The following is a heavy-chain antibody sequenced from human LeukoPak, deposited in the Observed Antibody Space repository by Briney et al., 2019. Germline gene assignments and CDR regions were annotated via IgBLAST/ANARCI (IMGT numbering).Heavy chain of an antibody. J-gene: IGHJ4*02. Sequence: GGSLRLSCADSGFTLSSYAMSGVRQAPGKGLEWVSAISGSGGSTYYADSVRGRFTISRDNSKNTLYLQMKSLRAEDTAVYYCAKDLNYDFWSGYYGNIDYWGQGTLVTVSS. CDR1: GFTLSSYA. CDR2: ISGSGGST. D-gene: IGHD3-3*01. CDR3: AKDLNYDFWSGYYGNIDY. V-gene: IGHV3-23*01.